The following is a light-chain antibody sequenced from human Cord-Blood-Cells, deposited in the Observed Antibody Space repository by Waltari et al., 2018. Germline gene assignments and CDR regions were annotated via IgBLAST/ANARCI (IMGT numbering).Light chain of an antibody. V-gene: IGKV4-1*01. Sequence: DIVMTQSPDSLAVSLGERATINCKSSQSVLYSSNNKNYLAWYQQKPGQPPKLIIYWASTRESGVPDRFSGSGSGTDFTLTISSLQAEDVAVYYCQQYYSTPTFGQGTKVESK. CDR2: WAS. CDR3: QQYYSTPT. CDR1: QSVLYSSNNKNY. J-gene: IGKJ1*01.